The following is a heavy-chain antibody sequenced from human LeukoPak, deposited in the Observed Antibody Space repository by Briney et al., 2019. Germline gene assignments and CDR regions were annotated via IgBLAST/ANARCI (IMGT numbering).Heavy chain of an antibody. J-gene: IGHJ4*02. Sequence: SETLSLTCTVSGGSISGYYWSWIRQPPGKGLEWIGYIYYSGATNYNPSLKSRVTISVDTSKNQFSLKLSSVTAADTAVYYCATTPVGSARFFDFWGPGTLLSVSS. CDR1: GGSISGYY. CDR2: IYYSGAT. D-gene: IGHD1-26*01. CDR3: ATTPVGSARFFDF. V-gene: IGHV4-59*01.